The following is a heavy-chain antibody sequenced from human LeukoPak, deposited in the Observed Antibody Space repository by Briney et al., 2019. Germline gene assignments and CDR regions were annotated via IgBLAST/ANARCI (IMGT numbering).Heavy chain of an antibody. CDR3: ARVGYYDFWSALTRYYYYGMDV. V-gene: IGHV1-18*01. Sequence: ASVKVSFKCSGYTFTSYGISWVRQAPGQGLEWMGLITSYNGNTNYAQKLQGRVNMTTDTYTSTAYMELRSLRSDDTAVYYCARVGYYDFWSALTRYYYYGMDVWGQGTTVTVSS. CDR1: GYTFTSYG. CDR2: ITSYNGNT. D-gene: IGHD3-3*01. J-gene: IGHJ6*02.